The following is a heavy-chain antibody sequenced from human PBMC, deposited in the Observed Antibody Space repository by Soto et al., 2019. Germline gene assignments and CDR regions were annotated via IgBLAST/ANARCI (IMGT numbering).Heavy chain of an antibody. J-gene: IGHJ6*02. CDR3: ARDVTRLEV. CDR2: IITMFGSS. CDR1: GDSIYA. V-gene: IGHV1-69*05. Sequence: QVQLVQSGAEVRKPGSSVKVSCKASGDSIYAFTWVRQAPGQGLEWMGGIITMFGSSTYAQKFQDRVTLTTDASTKTVYMELRGLRSEAAAVYYCARDVTRLEVWGQGTTVTVSS.